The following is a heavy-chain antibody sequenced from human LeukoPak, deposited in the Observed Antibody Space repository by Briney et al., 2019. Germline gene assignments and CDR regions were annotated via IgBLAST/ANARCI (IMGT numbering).Heavy chain of an antibody. CDR3: AKMGSGTSNYYYYYYMDV. CDR2: ISGSGGST. CDR1: GFTFSSYG. D-gene: IGHD1-14*01. Sequence: GGSLRLSCAASGFTFSSYGMSWVRQAPGKGLEWVSAISGSGGSTYYADSVKDRFTISRDNSKNTLYLQMNSLRAEDTAVYYCAKMGSGTSNYYYYYYMDVWGKGTTVTISS. J-gene: IGHJ6*03. V-gene: IGHV3-23*01.